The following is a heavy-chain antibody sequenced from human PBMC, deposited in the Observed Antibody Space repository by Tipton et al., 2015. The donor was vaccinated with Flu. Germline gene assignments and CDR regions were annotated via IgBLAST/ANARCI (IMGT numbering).Heavy chain of an antibody. V-gene: IGHV4-61*02. CDR3: ASTYYYGSGSYYEF. CDR2: IYTSGST. CDR1: GHSISSDYY. D-gene: IGHD3-10*01. J-gene: IGHJ4*02. Sequence: TLSLTCTISGHSISSDYYWGWIRQPAGKGLEWIGRIYTSGSTNYNPSLKSRVTISVDTSKNQFSLKLSSVTAADTAVYYCASTYYYGSGSYYEFWGQGTLVTVSS.